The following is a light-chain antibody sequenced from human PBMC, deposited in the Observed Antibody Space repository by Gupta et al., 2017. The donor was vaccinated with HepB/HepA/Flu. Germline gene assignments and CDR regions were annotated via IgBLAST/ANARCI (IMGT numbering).Light chain of an antibody. J-gene: IGLJ2*01. CDR3: SSFTTSGTVEGF. CDR2: DVS. CDR1: SSNIGRYNY. Sequence: SALTQPASVSGSPGQPITISCTGTSSNIGRYNYVSWYQQHPGKVPRLIIYDVSDRPSGVSGRFSGSKSGNTASLTISGLQAEDEADYYCSSFTTSGTVEGFFGGGTKLTVL. V-gene: IGLV2-14*03.